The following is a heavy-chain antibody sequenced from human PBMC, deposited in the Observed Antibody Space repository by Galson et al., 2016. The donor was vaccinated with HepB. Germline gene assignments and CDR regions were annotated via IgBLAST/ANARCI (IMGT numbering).Heavy chain of an antibody. Sequence: SLRLSCAASGFTFNNYAMNWVRQTPARGLEWVTGISGSGGRTFYADSVKGRFTISRDNSRNVLYLQMNNLRDEDTAKHFCAKAGSGWSGRARYSDLWGRGTLVTVSS. D-gene: IGHD6-19*01. V-gene: IGHV3-23*01. CDR2: ISGSGGRT. CDR3: AKAGSGWSGRARYSDL. J-gene: IGHJ2*01. CDR1: GFTFNNYA.